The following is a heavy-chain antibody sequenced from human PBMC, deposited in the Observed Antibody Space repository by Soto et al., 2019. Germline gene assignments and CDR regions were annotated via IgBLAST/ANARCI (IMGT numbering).Heavy chain of an antibody. Sequence: SDSLSLTCTFACFSIRSSGYYWRWIRQHPGNGLEWVGYIYYSRTTYYNPSLESRVTISVDTSKNQFSLNLSSVTAADTAVYYCARGFLEWLSHPYYGMDVWGQGTTVT. D-gene: IGHD3-3*01. J-gene: IGHJ6*02. V-gene: IGHV4-31*03. CDR1: CFSIRSSGYY. CDR3: ARGFLEWLSHPYYGMDV. CDR2: IYYSRTT.